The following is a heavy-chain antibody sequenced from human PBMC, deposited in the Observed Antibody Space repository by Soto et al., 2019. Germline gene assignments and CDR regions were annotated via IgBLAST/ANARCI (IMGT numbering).Heavy chain of an antibody. D-gene: IGHD5-18*01. CDR3: VKDSRIQLWSIIFDY. Sequence: GGSLRLSCSASGFTFSSYAMHWVRQAPGKGLEYVSAISSNGGSTYYADSVKGRFTTSRDNSKNTLYLQMSSLRAEDTAVYYCVKDSRIQLWSIIFDYWGQGTLVTVSS. CDR1: GFTFSSYA. V-gene: IGHV3-64D*08. J-gene: IGHJ4*02. CDR2: ISSNGGST.